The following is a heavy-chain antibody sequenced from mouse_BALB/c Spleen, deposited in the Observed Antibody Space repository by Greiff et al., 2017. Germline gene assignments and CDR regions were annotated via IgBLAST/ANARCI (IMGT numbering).Heavy chain of an antibody. Sequence: DVKLQESGGGLVQPGGSLRLSCATSGFTFTDYYMSWVRQPPGKALEWLGFIRNKANGYTTEYSASVKGRFTISRDNSQSILYLQMNTLRAEDSATYYCARVSYYRYFDYWGQGTTLTVSS. CDR2: IRNKANGYTT. D-gene: IGHD2-14*01. CDR3: ARVSYYRYFDY. J-gene: IGHJ2*01. V-gene: IGHV7-3*02. CDR1: GFTFTDYY.